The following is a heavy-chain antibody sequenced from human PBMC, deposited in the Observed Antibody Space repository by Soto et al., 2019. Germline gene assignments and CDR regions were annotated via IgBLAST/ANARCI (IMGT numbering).Heavy chain of an antibody. Sequence: EVQLLESGGGLVQPGGSLRLSCAASGFTFSNFAMNWVRQAPGKGLEWVSAISGSGGSTYYADSVKGRFTISRDNSKNTLYLQMNSVRAEDTAVYYCAKDPVLGTRRAFDIWGQGTMVAVSS. CDR1: GFTFSNFA. CDR3: AKDPVLGTRRAFDI. V-gene: IGHV3-23*01. CDR2: ISGSGGST. D-gene: IGHD1-7*01. J-gene: IGHJ3*02.